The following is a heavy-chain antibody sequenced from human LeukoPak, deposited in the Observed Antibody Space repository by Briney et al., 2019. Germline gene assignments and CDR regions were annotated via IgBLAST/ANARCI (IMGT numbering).Heavy chain of an antibody. Sequence: ASVKVSCKASGGTFSSYAISWVRQAPGQGLEWMGRIIPIFGTANYAQKFQGRVTITMDESTSTAYMELSSLRSEDTAVYYCATFWSGYYNYWGQGTLVTVSS. V-gene: IGHV1-69*05. J-gene: IGHJ4*02. CDR2: IIPIFGTA. CDR3: ATFWSGYYNY. D-gene: IGHD3-3*01. CDR1: GGTFSSYA.